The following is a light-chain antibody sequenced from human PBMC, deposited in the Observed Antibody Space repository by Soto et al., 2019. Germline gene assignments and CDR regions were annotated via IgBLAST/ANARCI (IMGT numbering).Light chain of an antibody. CDR2: SDN. CDR1: SSSIGSNA. Sequence: QSVLTQPPSASGTPGQRVTISCSGSSSSIGSNAVNWYQQLPGTAPKLLIYSDNHRPSGVPDRFSGSKSGTSASLAISGLQSEDEADYHCATWYDSLNAYVFGIGTKLTVL. J-gene: IGLJ1*01. V-gene: IGLV1-44*01. CDR3: ATWYDSLNAYV.